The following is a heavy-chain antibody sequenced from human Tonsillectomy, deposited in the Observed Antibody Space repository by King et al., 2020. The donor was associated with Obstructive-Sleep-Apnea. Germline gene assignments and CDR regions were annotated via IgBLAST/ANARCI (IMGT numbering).Heavy chain of an antibody. V-gene: IGHV3-48*04. D-gene: IGHD3-16*01. Sequence: DVQLVESGGGLVQPGGSLRLSCAASGFTFSSYSMNWVRQAPGKGLEWVSYISSSSSTIYYADSVKGRFTISRDNARNSLYLQMNSLRAEDTAVYYCASGGWGQRKPIWFDPWGQGTLVTVSS. CDR2: ISSSSSTI. CDR1: GFTFSSYS. J-gene: IGHJ5*02. CDR3: ASGGWGQRKPIWFDP.